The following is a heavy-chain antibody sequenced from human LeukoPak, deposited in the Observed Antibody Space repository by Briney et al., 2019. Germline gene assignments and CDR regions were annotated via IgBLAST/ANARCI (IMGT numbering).Heavy chain of an antibody. CDR2: IDPNSGGA. V-gene: IGHV1-2*02. Sequence: GASVKVSCNASGYTFTDYYMHWVRQAPGQGLEWMGWIDPNSGGASYAQRFQGRVTMTRDTSISTAYMELSGLRSDDTAVYYCARDFANWAYYWGQGTLVTVSS. J-gene: IGHJ4*02. D-gene: IGHD7-27*01. CDR1: GYTFTDYY. CDR3: ARDFANWAYY.